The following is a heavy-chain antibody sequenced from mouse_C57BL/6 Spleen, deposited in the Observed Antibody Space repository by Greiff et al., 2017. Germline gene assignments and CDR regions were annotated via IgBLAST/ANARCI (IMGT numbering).Heavy chain of an antibody. CDR2: ISYDGSN. J-gene: IGHJ2*01. D-gene: IGHD2-2*01. CDR3: AREGRMVTTDFDY. V-gene: IGHV3-6*01. CDR1: GYSITSGYY. Sequence: EVKLMESGPGLVKPSQSLSLTCSVTGYSITSGYYWNWIRQFPGNKLEWMGYISYDGSNNYNPSLKNQISITRDTSKNQFFLKLSSVTTEDTATYYGAREGRMVTTDFDYWGQGTTLTVSS.